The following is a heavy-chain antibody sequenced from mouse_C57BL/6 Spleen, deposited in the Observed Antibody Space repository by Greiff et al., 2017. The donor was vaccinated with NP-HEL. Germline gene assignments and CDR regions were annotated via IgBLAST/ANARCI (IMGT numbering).Heavy chain of an antibody. V-gene: IGHV1-82*01. D-gene: IGHD3-1*01. CDR2: IYPGDGDT. CDR1: GYAFSSSW. Sequence: VKLMESGPELVKPGASVKISCKASGYAFSSSWMNWVKQRPGKGLEWIGRIYPGDGDTNYNGKFKGKATLTADKSSSTAYMQRSSLTSEDSAVYFCARLRGDLRGYWGQGTTLTVSS. CDR3: ARLRGDLRGY. J-gene: IGHJ2*01.